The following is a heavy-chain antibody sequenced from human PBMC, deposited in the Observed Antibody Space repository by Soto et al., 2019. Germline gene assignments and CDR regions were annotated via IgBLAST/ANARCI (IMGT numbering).Heavy chain of an antibody. Sequence: ASVKVSCKASGYSLTRYYIHWVRQAPGQGLEWMGIINPSGGATTYAQKFQGRVTMTRDTSTSTAYMELRSLRSDDTAVYYCARERDDSRWSSAENLHHWGQGTLVTVSS. D-gene: IGHD6-13*01. CDR1: GYSLTRYY. V-gene: IGHV1-46*01. CDR2: INPSGGAT. CDR3: ARERDDSRWSSAENLHH. J-gene: IGHJ1*01.